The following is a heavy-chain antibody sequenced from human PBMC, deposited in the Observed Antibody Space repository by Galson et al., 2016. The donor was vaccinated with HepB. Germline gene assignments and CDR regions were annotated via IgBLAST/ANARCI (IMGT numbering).Heavy chain of an antibody. CDR2: ISSSSSYI. V-gene: IGHV3-21*01. D-gene: IGHD2-8*02. CDR1: GFTFSSYG. J-gene: IGHJ6*02. Sequence: LRLSCAASGFTFSSYGMNWVRQAPGKGLEWVSFISSSSSYIHYADSVKGRFTISRDNAKNALYLQMNSLRAEDTAVYYCAREKVVYRTTSFNDGMDVWGLGTTVTVSS. CDR3: AREKVVYRTTSFNDGMDV.